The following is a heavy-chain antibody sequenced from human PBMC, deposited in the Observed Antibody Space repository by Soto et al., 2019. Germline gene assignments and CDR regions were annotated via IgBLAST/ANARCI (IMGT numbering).Heavy chain of an antibody. J-gene: IGHJ4*02. CDR2: INAGNGNT. CDR1: GYTFTSYA. Sequence: QVQLVQSGAEEKKPGASVKVSCKDSGYTFTSYAMHWVRQAPGQRLEWMGWINAGNGNTKYSQKFQGRVTITRDTSASTAYMELSSLRSEETAVYYCARSIVVVTALDYWGQGTLVTVSS. V-gene: IGHV1-3*05. D-gene: IGHD2-21*02. CDR3: ARSIVVVTALDY.